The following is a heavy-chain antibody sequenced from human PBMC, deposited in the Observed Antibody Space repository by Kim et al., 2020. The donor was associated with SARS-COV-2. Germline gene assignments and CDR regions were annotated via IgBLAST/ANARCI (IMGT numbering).Heavy chain of an antibody. Sequence: GESLKISCKGSGYRFTTYWIGWVRQKPGKGLEWMGIIDPHDSETRYSPSVEGQVTISVDRSTNTAYLRWTTLKASDTAIYYCARLQSPGFYPRDFWGQGTLVTVSS. V-gene: IGHV5-51*01. J-gene: IGHJ4*02. D-gene: IGHD3-16*02. CDR2: IDPHDSET. CDR3: ARLQSPGFYPRDF. CDR1: GYRFTTYW.